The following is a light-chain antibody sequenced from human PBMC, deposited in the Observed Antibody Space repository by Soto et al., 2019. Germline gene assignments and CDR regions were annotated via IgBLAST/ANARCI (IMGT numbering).Light chain of an antibody. CDR2: GAS. CDR3: QQYGSSPPWT. Sequence: EIVMTQSPATLSVSPGERATLSCRASQSVNSNLAWYQQKPGQAPRLLIYGASSRATGIPARFSGSGSGTEFTLTITSLQSEDFAVYYCQQYGSSPPWTFGQGTKVEIK. V-gene: IGKV3-15*01. J-gene: IGKJ1*01. CDR1: QSVNSN.